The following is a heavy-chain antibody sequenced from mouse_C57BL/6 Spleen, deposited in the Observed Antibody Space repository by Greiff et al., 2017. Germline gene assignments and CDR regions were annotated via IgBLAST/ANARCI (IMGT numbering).Heavy chain of an antibody. V-gene: IGHV1-82*01. D-gene: IGHD1-1*01. CDR1: GYAFSSSW. Sequence: LVKPGASVKISCKASGYAFSSSWMNWVKQRPGKGLEWIGRIYPGDGDTNYNGKFKGKATLTADKSSSTAYMQLSSLTSEDSAVYFCARYYYGSSNWYFDVWGTGTTVTVSS. CDR3: ARYYYGSSNWYFDV. J-gene: IGHJ1*03. CDR2: IYPGDGDT.